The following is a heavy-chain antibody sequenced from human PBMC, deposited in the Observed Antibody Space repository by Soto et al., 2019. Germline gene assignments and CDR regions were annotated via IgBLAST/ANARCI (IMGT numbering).Heavy chain of an antibody. CDR1: GFTFSSYG. CDR3: AKDNSVKYYYDSSGYSYYYYYGMDV. J-gene: IGHJ6*02. D-gene: IGHD3-22*01. CDR2: ISYDGSNK. Sequence: GGSLRLSCAASGFTFSSYGVHWVRQAPGKGLEWVAVISYDGSNKYYADSVKGRFTISRDNSKNTLYLQMNSLRAEDTAVYYCAKDNSVKYYYDSSGYSYYYYYGMDVWGQGTTVTVSS. V-gene: IGHV3-30*18.